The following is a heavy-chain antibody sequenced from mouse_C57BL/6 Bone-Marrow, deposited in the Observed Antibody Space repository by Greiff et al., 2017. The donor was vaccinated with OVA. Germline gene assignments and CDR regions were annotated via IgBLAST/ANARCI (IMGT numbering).Heavy chain of an antibody. J-gene: IGHJ2*01. CDR2: IDPANGNT. D-gene: IGHD1-1*01. CDR1: GFNIKNTY. V-gene: IGHV14-3*01. CDR3: ARSGYYGSSYDYFDY. Sequence: EVKLVESVAELVRPGASVKLSCTASGFNIKNTYMHWVKQRPEQGLEWIGRIDPANGNTKYAPKFQGKATITADTSSNTAYLQLSSLTSEDTAIYYCARSGYYGSSYDYFDYWGQGTTLTVSS.